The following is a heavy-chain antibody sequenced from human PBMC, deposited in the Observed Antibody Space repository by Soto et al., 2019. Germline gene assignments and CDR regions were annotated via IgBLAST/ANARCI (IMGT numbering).Heavy chain of an antibody. J-gene: IGHJ4*02. V-gene: IGHV3-33*01. D-gene: IGHD3-10*01. CDR1: GFTFSSYG. CDR3: ARDGYGSGSYYIDY. Sequence: PVGSLRHSCAASGFTFSSYGMRWVRQAPGKGLEWVAVIWYDGSNKYYADSVKGRFTISRDNSKNTLYLQMNSLRAEDTAVYYCARDGYGSGSYYIDYWGQGTLVTVSS. CDR2: IWYDGSNK.